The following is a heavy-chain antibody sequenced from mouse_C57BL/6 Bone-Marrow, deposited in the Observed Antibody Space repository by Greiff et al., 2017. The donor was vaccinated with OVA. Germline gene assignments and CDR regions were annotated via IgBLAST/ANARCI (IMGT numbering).Heavy chain of an antibody. J-gene: IGHJ2*01. Sequence: EVKLVESGPGLAKPSQTLSLTCSVTGYSITSDYWNWIRKFPGHKLEYMGYISYSGSTYYNPSLKSRISITRDTAKNQYYLQLNSVTTEDTATYYCARYHPGSGVFDYWGQGTTLTVSS. V-gene: IGHV3-8*01. D-gene: IGHD4-1*01. CDR1: GYSITSDY. CDR3: ARYHPGSGVFDY. CDR2: ISYSGST.